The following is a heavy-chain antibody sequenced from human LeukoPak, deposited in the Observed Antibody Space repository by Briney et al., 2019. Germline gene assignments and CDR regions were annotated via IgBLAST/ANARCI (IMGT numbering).Heavy chain of an antibody. CDR1: VRSISSYY. Sequence: SETLSLTCTVSVRSISSYYWSWIRQPAGKGLEWIGRIYTSGSTNYNPSLKSRVTMSVDTPKNQFSLKLSSVTAADTAVYYCAREGPKRAAAIDYWGQGTLVTVSS. D-gene: IGHD6-13*01. V-gene: IGHV4-4*07. CDR2: IYTSGST. J-gene: IGHJ4*02. CDR3: AREGPKRAAAIDY.